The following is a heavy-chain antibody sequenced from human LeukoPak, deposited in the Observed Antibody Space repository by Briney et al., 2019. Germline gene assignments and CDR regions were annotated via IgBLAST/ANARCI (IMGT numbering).Heavy chain of an antibody. D-gene: IGHD6-13*01. V-gene: IGHV3-33*01. CDR2: IWYDGSNK. J-gene: IGHJ6*02. Sequence: GGSLRLSSAASGFTFSSYGMHWVRQAPGKGLEWVAVIWYDGSNKYYADSVKGRFTISRDNSKNTLYLQMNSLRAEDTAVYYCARALAAGTYYYYGMDVWGQGTTVTVSS. CDR3: ARALAAGTYYYYGMDV. CDR1: GFTFSSYG.